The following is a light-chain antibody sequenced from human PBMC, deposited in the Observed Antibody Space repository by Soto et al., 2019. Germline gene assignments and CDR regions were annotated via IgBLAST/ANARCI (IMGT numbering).Light chain of an antibody. CDR3: QQYNSPET. CDR2: KAS. Sequence: DLQMTQSPSTLSASVGDRVTITCRASQSISSWLAWYQQKPGKAPKLLIYKASSLESGVPSRFSGSGSGTEFTLTISSLQPDDFATYYCQQYNSPETFGQGTKLEIK. J-gene: IGKJ2*01. CDR1: QSISSW. V-gene: IGKV1-5*03.